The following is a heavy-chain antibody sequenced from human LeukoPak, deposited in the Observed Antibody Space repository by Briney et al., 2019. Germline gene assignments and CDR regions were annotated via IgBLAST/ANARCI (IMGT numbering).Heavy chain of an antibody. D-gene: IGHD3-16*01. CDR1: GYTFTSYY. CDR2: INPSGGST. Sequence: GASVKVSCKASGYTFTSYYMHWVRQAPGQGLEWMGIINPSGGSTSYAQKFQGRVTMTRDTSTSTVYMELRSLRSDDTAVYYCARTSLGVPFDYWGQGTLVTVSS. V-gene: IGHV1-46*01. J-gene: IGHJ4*02. CDR3: ARTSLGVPFDY.